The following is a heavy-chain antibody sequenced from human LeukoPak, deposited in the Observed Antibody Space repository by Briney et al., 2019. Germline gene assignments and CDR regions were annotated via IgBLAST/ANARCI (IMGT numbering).Heavy chain of an antibody. Sequence: PSETLSLTCAVSGDSISTGDYSWNWIRQPPGKGLEWIGKIHYSGSTGHNPSLKSRVTISVDKSKNQFSLKLSSVTAADTAVYYCARGPTVTYYGMDVWGQGTTVTVSS. CDR1: GDSISTGDYS. CDR2: IHYSGST. J-gene: IGHJ6*02. CDR3: ARGPTVTYYGMDV. D-gene: IGHD4-17*01. V-gene: IGHV4-30-2*01.